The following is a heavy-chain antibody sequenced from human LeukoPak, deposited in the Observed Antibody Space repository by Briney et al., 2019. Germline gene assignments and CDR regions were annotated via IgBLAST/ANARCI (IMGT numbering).Heavy chain of an antibody. Sequence: SETLSLTCAVYGGSFSGYYWSWIRQPAGKGLEWIGRIYTSGSTNYNPSLKSRVTMSVDTSKNQFSLKLSSVTAADTAVHYCARVAYSSGWYEDWFDPWGRGTLVTVSS. V-gene: IGHV4-59*10. J-gene: IGHJ5*02. CDR1: GGSFSGYY. D-gene: IGHD6-19*01. CDR3: ARVAYSSGWYEDWFDP. CDR2: IYTSGST.